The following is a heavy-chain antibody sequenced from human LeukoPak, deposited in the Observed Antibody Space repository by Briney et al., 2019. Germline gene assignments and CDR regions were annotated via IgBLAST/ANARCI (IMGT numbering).Heavy chain of an antibody. CDR2: INPSGGST. V-gene: IGHV1-46*01. CDR3: ARAREGGSGSYYSYYYYYGMDV. Sequence: GSVKVSCKASGYTFTSYYMHWVRQAPGQGLEWMGIINPSGGSTSYAQKFQGRVTMTRDTSTSTVYMELSSLRSEDTAVYYCARAREGGSGSYYSYYYYYGMDVWGQGTTVTVSS. J-gene: IGHJ6*02. D-gene: IGHD3-10*01. CDR1: GYTFTSYY.